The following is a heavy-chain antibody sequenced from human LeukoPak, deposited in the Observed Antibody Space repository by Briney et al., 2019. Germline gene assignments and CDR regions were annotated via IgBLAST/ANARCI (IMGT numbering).Heavy chain of an antibody. CDR2: ISGSGNRT. Sequence: GGSLRLSCAASGFTFDNYALGWVRQAPGKGLVWVSGISGSGNRTYYADSVKGRFTISRDNSMKTLFLQMNSLRADDTAIYYCARAGEMRYMDAWGEGTAVTVSS. D-gene: IGHD5-24*01. J-gene: IGHJ6*03. CDR3: ARAGEMRYMDA. CDR1: GFTFDNYA. V-gene: IGHV3-23*01.